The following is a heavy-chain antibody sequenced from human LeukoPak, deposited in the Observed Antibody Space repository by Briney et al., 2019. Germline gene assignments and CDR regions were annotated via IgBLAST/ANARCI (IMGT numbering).Heavy chain of an antibody. CDR1: GGSVSSGSYY. CDR3: ASQAVTWLGFDY. V-gene: IGHV4-61*01. CDR2: IYYSGST. J-gene: IGHJ4*02. Sequence: PSETLSLTCTVSGGSVSSGSYYWSWIRQPAGKGLEWIGYIYYSGSTNYNPSLKSRVTISVDTSKNQFSLKLSFVTAADTAVYYCASQAVTWLGFDYWGQGTLVTVSS. D-gene: IGHD6-19*01.